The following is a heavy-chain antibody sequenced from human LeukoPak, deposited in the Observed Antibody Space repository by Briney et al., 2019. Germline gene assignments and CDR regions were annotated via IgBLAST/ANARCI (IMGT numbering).Heavy chain of an antibody. Sequence: ASVKVSCKASGYTFTSYDINWVRQATGQGREWMGWMNPNSGNTGYAQKFQGRVTMTRNISISTAYMELTSLRSEDTAVYYCARGFHSRPYYYGSGSYFNWFDPWGQGTLVTVSS. V-gene: IGHV1-8*01. D-gene: IGHD3-10*01. CDR3: ARGFHSRPYYYGSGSYFNWFDP. CDR2: MNPNSGNT. J-gene: IGHJ5*02. CDR1: GYTFTSYD.